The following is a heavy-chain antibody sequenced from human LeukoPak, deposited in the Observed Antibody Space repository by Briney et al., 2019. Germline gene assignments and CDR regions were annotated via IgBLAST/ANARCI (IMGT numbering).Heavy chain of an antibody. Sequence: PSETLSLTCTVSGGSISSYYWSWIRQPPGKGLEWIGYIYYSGSTNYNPSLKSRVTISVDTSKNQFSLKLSSVTAADTAVYYCARHGTRKTYYSVQAVAGHSNWFDPWGQGTLVTVSS. D-gene: IGHD6-19*01. V-gene: IGHV4-59*08. CDR1: GGSISSYY. CDR2: IYYSGST. CDR3: ARHGTRKTYYSVQAVAGHSNWFDP. J-gene: IGHJ5*02.